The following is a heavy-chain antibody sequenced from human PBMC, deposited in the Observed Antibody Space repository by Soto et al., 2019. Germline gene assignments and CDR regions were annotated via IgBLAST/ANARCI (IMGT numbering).Heavy chain of an antibody. CDR2: ISGNGANT. D-gene: IGHD2-15*01. CDR3: AKVKGCNGGSCYVLDS. CDR1: GFTFSSYA. V-gene: IGHV3-23*01. Sequence: GGSLRLSCAASGFTFSSYAMNWVRQAPGKGLEWVSGISGNGANTYYADAARGRFTISRDNSKNTLYLQMNSLRAEDTAVYYCAKVKGCNGGSCYVLDSWGQGTLVTVSS. J-gene: IGHJ4*02.